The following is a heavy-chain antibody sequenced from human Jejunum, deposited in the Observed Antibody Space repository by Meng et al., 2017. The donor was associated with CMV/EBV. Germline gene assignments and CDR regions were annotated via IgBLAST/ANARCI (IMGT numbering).Heavy chain of an antibody. Sequence: QVHLQQGGEGLPQPPESPSLTCGVYGAPFSGYWSWVRQPPGKGLEWIGEITHSGSTNYNVSLKSRVTISIDTSKNQFSLKLSSVTATDTAVYYCAPGFRSWSGSYSSWGQGTLVTVSS. J-gene: IGHJ4*02. V-gene: IGHV4-34*01. D-gene: IGHD1-26*01. CDR2: ITHSGST. CDR1: GAPFSGY. CDR3: APGFRSWSGSYSS.